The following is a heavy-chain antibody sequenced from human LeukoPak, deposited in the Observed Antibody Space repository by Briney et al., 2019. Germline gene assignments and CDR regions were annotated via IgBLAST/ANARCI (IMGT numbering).Heavy chain of an antibody. CDR3: ARDQGRITTLGRGRFDP. V-gene: IGHV4-30-2*01. CDR1: GGSISSGGYY. Sequence: SQTLSLTCTVSGGSISSGGYYWSWIRQPPGKGLEWIGYIYHSGSTYYNPSLKSRVTISVDRSKNQFSLKLSSVTAADTAVYYCARDQGRITTLGRGRFDPWGQGTLVTVSS. J-gene: IGHJ5*02. D-gene: IGHD3-3*01. CDR2: IYHSGST.